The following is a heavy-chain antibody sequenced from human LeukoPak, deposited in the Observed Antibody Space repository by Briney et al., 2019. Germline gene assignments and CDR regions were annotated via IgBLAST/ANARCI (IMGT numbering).Heavy chain of an antibody. V-gene: IGHV1-18*01. CDR3: ARLLVSGTMYYFGY. CDR1: GYTFTSYG. CDR2: ISAYNGNT. Sequence: ASVKVSCKASGYTFTSYGISWVRQAPGQGLEWMGWISAYNGNTNYAQKLQGQVTISADKSISTAYLQWSSLKASDTAMYYCARLLVSGTMYYFGYWGQGTLVTVSS. J-gene: IGHJ4*02. D-gene: IGHD2/OR15-2a*01.